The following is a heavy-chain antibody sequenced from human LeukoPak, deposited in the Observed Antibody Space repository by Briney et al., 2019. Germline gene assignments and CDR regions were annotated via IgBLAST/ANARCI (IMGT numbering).Heavy chain of an antibody. CDR2: IIPVFDTA. V-gene: IGHV1-69*05. D-gene: IGHD6-13*01. CDR3: ALSAEKQLVYFDF. Sequence: ASVKVSCKASGDTFSNYDVTWVRQAPGQGLEWMGRIIPVFDTAKYAQNFQGIVTMTTDESSSTAYMELYSLRSEDTAVYYCALSAEKQLVYFDFWGQGTLVTVSS. CDR1: GDTFSNYD. J-gene: IGHJ4*02.